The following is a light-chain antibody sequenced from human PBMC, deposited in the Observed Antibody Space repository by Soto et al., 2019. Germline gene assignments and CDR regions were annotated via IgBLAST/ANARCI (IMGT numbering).Light chain of an antibody. V-gene: IGKV1-9*01. CDR1: QGISSY. CDR2: AAS. J-gene: IGKJ5*01. CDR3: QQLNSYIT. Sequence: DIQLTQSPSFLSASVGDRVTITCRASQGISSYLAWYQQKPGKAPKLLIYAASTLQSGVPSRFSGSGSGTEFSLTISSLQPEDFATYYCQQLNSYITFGQGTRLGL.